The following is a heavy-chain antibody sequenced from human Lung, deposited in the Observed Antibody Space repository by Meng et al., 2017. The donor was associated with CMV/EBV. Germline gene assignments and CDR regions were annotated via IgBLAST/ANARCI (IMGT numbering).Heavy chain of an antibody. Sequence: SCTAPDITLNDFALAWVRQAPGGGLEWVSTIDHSGNNKHYAESVKYRFIISRDHSKSTLYLQMTALRAEDTALYCCTTDVGNTSKFAFWGQGTLVTVSS. CDR2: IDHSGNNK. J-gene: IGHJ4*02. D-gene: IGHD7-27*01. CDR1: DITLNDFA. CDR3: TTDVGNTSKFAF. V-gene: IGHV3-23*05.